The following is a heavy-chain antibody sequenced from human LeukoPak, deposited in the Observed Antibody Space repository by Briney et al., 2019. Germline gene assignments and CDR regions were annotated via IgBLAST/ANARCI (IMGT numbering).Heavy chain of an antibody. D-gene: IGHD1/OR15-1a*01. J-gene: IGHJ4*02. CDR3: ARDLTRTDN. CDR1: GFTFSSYA. Sequence: PGGSLRLSCAASGFTFSSYAMSWVRQAPGKELEWVSGINWSGGRTGYGDSLKGRFTSSRDNAKNTLYLQMNSLRAEDTALYYCARDLTRTDNWGQGTLVTVSS. CDR2: INWSGGRT. V-gene: IGHV3-20*04.